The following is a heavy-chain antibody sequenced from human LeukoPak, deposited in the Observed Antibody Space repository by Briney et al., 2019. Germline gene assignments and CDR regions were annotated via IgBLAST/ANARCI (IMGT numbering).Heavy chain of an antibody. V-gene: IGHV3-74*01. CDR3: ARANTYYYDSSGHSVDY. CDR1: GFTFSSYW. CDR2: INSDGSST. D-gene: IGHD3-22*01. J-gene: IGHJ4*02. Sequence: GGSLRLSCAASGFTFSSYWMHWVRQAPGKGLVWVSRINSDGSSTSYADSVKGRFTISRDNAKNTLYLQMNSLRAEDTAVYYCARANTYYYDSSGHSVDYWGQGTLVTVSS.